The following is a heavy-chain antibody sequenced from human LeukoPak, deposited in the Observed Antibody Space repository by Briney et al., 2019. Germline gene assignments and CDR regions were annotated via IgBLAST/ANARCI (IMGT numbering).Heavy chain of an antibody. CDR3: ARPSYYYDSSGYYPPGYGMDV. J-gene: IGHJ6*02. V-gene: IGHV4-34*01. D-gene: IGHD3-22*01. Sequence: SETLSLTCAVYGGSFSGYYWSWIRQPPGKGLEWIGEINHSGSTNYNPSLKSRVTISVDTSKNQFSLKLSPVTAADTAVYYCARPSYYYDSSGYYPPGYGMDVWGQGTTATVSS. CDR2: INHSGST. CDR1: GGSFSGYY.